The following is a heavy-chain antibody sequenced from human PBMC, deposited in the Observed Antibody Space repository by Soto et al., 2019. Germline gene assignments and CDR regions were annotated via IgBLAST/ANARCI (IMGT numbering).Heavy chain of an antibody. V-gene: IGHV3-53*03. Sequence: GGSLRLSCTASGYTVRNNYKRCLSREAGGKLEEGSVIDGGGGRDYANSVQSRLIISRDNSKNTLYPQMHSPRAAAKAVYYCDTAQDRYNFLYGPTWGQGTQVTVSS. CDR1: GYTVRNNY. D-gene: IGHD1-1*01. CDR3: DTAQDRYNFLYGPT. J-gene: IGHJ5*02. CDR2: IDGGGGR.